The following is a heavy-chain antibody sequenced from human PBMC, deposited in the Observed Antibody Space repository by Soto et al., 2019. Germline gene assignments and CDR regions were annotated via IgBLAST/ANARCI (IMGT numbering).Heavy chain of an antibody. CDR2: INSDGSST. J-gene: IGHJ5*02. V-gene: IGHV3-74*01. CDR1: GFTFSSYW. CDR3: ARDLDVLTGYYVFWFDP. D-gene: IGHD3-9*01. Sequence: EVQLVESGGGLVQPGGSLRLSCAASGFTFSSYWMHWVRQAPGKGLVWVSRINSDGSSTSYADSVKGRFTISRDNAKNTLYLQMNSLSAEDTAVYYCARDLDVLTGYYVFWFDPWGQGTLVTVSS.